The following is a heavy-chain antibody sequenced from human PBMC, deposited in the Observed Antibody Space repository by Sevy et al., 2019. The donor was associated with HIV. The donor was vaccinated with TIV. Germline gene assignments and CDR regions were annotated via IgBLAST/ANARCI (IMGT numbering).Heavy chain of an antibody. V-gene: IGHV3-30*02. CDR1: GFTFSRYW. D-gene: IGHD3-10*01. Sequence: GGSLRLSCAASGFTFSRYWMSWVRQAPGKGLEWVSFIGYDGNKIFYADSVRGRFTVSRDNSKNTLYLQMNSLSTEDTAVYYCVKDPHYDFFDYWGQGILVTVSS. J-gene: IGHJ4*02. CDR3: VKDPHYDFFDY. CDR2: IGYDGNKI.